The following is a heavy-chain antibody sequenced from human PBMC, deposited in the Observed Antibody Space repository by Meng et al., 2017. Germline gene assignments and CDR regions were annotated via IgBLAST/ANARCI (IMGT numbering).Heavy chain of an antibody. CDR3: ARGWFSRKRGYSYGSAAGALLYYFDY. CDR2: MNPNSGNT. Sequence: ASVKVSCKASGYTFTSYDINWVRQATGQRLEWMGWMNPNSGNTGYAQKFQGRVTMTRNTSISTAYMELSSLRSEDTAVYYCARGWFSRKRGYSYGSAAGALLYYFDYWGQGTLVTVSS. CDR1: GYTFTSYD. D-gene: IGHD5-18*01. V-gene: IGHV1-8*01. J-gene: IGHJ4*02.